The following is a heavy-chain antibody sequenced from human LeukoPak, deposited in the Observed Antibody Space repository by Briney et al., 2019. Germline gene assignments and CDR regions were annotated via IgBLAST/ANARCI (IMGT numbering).Heavy chain of an antibody. Sequence: PGVSLRLSCAASGFTFSSYAMHWVRQAPGKGLESVSAICGSWGSKHYANSVKGRFTASRDNSKNTLYLQMGSLRVENMAVYYCARKPNGDCPPDYWGQGTLVTVPS. J-gene: IGHJ4*02. CDR1: GFTFSSYA. CDR2: ICGSWGSK. V-gene: IGHV3-64*01. CDR3: ARKPNGDCPPDY. D-gene: IGHD2-21*02.